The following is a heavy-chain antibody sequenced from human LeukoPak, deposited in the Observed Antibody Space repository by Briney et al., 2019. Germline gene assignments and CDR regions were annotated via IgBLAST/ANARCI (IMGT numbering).Heavy chain of an antibody. CDR2: IYISGST. V-gene: IGHV4-4*07. J-gene: IGHJ4*02. D-gene: IGHD4/OR15-4a*01. CDR3: ARALNPLTGTYYFDY. CDR1: GASINSHY. Sequence: PSETLSLTCSVSGASINSHYWTWIRQPAGKGLEWIGRIYISGSTNYSPSLKSRVTMSVDTSKSQFSLNLISVTAAVTAVYYCARALNPLTGTYYFDYWGQGTLVTVSS.